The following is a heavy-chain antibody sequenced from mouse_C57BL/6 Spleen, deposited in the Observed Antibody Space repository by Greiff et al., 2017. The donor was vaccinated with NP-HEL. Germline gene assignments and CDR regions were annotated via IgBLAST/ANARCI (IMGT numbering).Heavy chain of an antibody. CDR1: GYTFTSYW. D-gene: IGHD1-1*01. J-gene: IGHJ2*01. CDR3: APMTAVVARYFDY. Sequence: QVQLQQPGAELVKPGASVKLSCKASGYTFTSYWMHWVKQRPGQGLEWIGMIHPNSGSTNYNEKFKSKATLTVDKSSSTAYMQLSSLTSEDSAVYYCAPMTAVVARYFDYWGQRTTLTGSS. CDR2: IHPNSGST. V-gene: IGHV1-64*01.